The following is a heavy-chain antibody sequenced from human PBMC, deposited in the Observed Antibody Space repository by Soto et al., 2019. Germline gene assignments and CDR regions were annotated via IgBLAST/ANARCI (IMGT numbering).Heavy chain of an antibody. CDR3: ARTGVLRFLEWPRSLKF. D-gene: IGHD3-3*01. CDR2: IYHSGST. Sequence: SETLSLTCAVSGGSISSSNWWSWVRQPPGKGLEWIGEIYHSGSTNYNPSLKSRVTISVDKSKNQFSLKLSSVTAADTAVYYCARTGVLRFLEWPRSLKFWGQGTLVTVSS. J-gene: IGHJ4*02. CDR1: GGSISSSNW. V-gene: IGHV4-4*02.